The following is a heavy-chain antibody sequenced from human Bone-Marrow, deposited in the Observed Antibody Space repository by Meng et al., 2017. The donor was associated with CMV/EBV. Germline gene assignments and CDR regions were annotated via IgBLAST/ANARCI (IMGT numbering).Heavy chain of an antibody. D-gene: IGHD6-13*01. J-gene: IGHJ5*02. CDR3: EKVFLAAGAAGAGNWFDP. V-gene: IGHV3-30*02. Sequence: GESLKISCAASGFTFSSYGMHWVRQAPGKGLEWVAFIRYDGSNKYYADSVKGRFTISRDNSKNTLYLQMNSLRAADTAIYCCEKVFLAAGAAGAGNWFDPWGQGPLVTVSS. CDR2: IRYDGSNK. CDR1: GFTFSSYG.